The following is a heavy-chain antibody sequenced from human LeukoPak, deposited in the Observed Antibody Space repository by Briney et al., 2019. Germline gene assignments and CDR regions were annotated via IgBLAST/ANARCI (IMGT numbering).Heavy chain of an antibody. D-gene: IGHD6-19*01. V-gene: IGHV4-59*01. CDR1: GGTISSYY. CDR2: IYYSGTT. CDR3: VRGGDSNGLEFDI. Sequence: SETLSLTCTVSGGTISSYYWSWIRQPPGKGLEWIGFIYYSGTTNYKPSLKSRLTISVDTSKNQFSLRLSSVTAADTAVYYYVRGGDSNGLEFDIWGQGTLVTVSS. J-gene: IGHJ3*02.